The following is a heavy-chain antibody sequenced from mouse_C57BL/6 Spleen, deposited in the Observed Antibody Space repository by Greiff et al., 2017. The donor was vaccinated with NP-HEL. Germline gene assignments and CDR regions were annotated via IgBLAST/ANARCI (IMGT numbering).Heavy chain of an antibody. D-gene: IGHD1-1*01. V-gene: IGHV5-17*01. Sequence: EVKVVESGGGLVKPGGSLKLSCAASGFTFSDYGMHWVRQAPEKGLEWVAYISSGSSTIYYADTVKGRFTISRDNAKNTLFLQMTSLRSEDTAMYYCARLSYGAMDYWGQGTSVTVSS. CDR3: ARLSYGAMDY. J-gene: IGHJ4*01. CDR1: GFTFSDYG. CDR2: ISSGSSTI.